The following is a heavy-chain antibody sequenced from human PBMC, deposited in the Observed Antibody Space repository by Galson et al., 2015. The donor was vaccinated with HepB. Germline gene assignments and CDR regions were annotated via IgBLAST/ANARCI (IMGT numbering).Heavy chain of an antibody. CDR1: GFTFSSYA. J-gene: IGHJ4*02. V-gene: IGHV3-30*04. CDR3: ARDNSHGDIAAAGTGDY. D-gene: IGHD6-13*01. Sequence: SLRLSCAASGFTFSSYAMHWVRQAPGKGLEWVAVISYDGSNKYYADSVKGRFTISRDNSKNTLYLQMNSLRAEDTAVYYCARDNSHGDIAAAGTGDYWGQGTLVTVSS. CDR2: ISYDGSNK.